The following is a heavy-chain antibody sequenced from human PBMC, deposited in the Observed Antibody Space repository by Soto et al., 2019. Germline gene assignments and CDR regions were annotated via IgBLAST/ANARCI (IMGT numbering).Heavy chain of an antibody. CDR2: TYYRSKWYN. Sequence: SQNLSLTCAISGDSVSSNSAAWNWIRQSPSRGLEWLGRTYYRSKWYNDYAVSVKSRITINPDTSKNQFSLQLNSVTPEDTAVYYCARVVLFYWGEGVDYYYGMDVWGQGTTVTVSS. J-gene: IGHJ6*02. D-gene: IGHD3-16*01. V-gene: IGHV6-1*01. CDR1: GDSVSSNSAA. CDR3: ARVVLFYWGEGVDYYYGMDV.